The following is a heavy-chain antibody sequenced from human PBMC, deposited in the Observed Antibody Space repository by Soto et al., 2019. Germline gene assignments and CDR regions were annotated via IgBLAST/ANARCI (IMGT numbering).Heavy chain of an antibody. Sequence: SGKVYCKSAGYSFINYSINWVRQAPGQGLEWMGWISAYSGNTFFAQNVQGRVTLTTDTFTSTAYMEVRGLRSDDTAVFYCARDQSTVTTRSYYDGMDVWGQGTTVTVSS. CDR2: ISAYSGNT. CDR3: ARDQSTVTTRSYYDGMDV. V-gene: IGHV1-18*04. J-gene: IGHJ6*02. CDR1: GYSFINYS. D-gene: IGHD4-4*01.